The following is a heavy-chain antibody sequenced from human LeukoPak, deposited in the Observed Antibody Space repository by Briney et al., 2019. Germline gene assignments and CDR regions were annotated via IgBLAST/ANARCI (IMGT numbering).Heavy chain of an antibody. CDR3: ARAHGRYCSSTSCRTDDAFDI. J-gene: IGHJ3*02. Sequence: GGSLRLSCAASGFTVSSNYMSWVRRAPGKGLEWVSVIYSGGSTYYADSVKGRFTISRDNSKNTLYLQMNSLRAEDTAVYYCARAHGRYCSSTSCRTDDAFDIWGQGTMVTVSS. D-gene: IGHD2-2*01. V-gene: IGHV3-66*02. CDR1: GFTVSSNY. CDR2: IYSGGST.